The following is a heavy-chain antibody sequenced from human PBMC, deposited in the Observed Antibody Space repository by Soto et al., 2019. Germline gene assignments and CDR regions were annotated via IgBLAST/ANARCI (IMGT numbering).Heavy chain of an antibody. CDR3: AGDPRSIAAAGTPFQH. CDR1: GFTFTSSA. CDR2: IVVGSGNT. J-gene: IGHJ1*01. D-gene: IGHD6-13*01. V-gene: IGHV1-58*02. Sequence: GASVKVSCKASGFTFTSSAMQWVRQARGQRLEWIGWIVVGSGNTNYAQKFKERVTITRDMSTSTAYMKLSSLRSEDTAVYYYAGDPRSIAAAGTPFQHWGQGTLVTVSS.